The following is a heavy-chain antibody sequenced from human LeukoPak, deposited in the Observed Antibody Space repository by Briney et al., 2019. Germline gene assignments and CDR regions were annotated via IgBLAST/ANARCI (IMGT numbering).Heavy chain of an antibody. V-gene: IGHV4-59*12. Sequence: SETLSLTCTVSGGSISSYYWSWIRQPPGKGLEWIGYIYYSGGTNYNPSLKSRVTISVDTSKNQFSLKLSSVTAADTAVYYCARDENGYVWGSFRAWGQGTLVTVSS. J-gene: IGHJ5*02. CDR3: ARDENGYVWGSFRA. CDR1: GGSISSYY. CDR2: IYYSGGT. D-gene: IGHD3-16*02.